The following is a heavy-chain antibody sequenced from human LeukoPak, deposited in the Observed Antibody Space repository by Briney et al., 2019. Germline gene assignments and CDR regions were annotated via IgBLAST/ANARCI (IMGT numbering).Heavy chain of an antibody. V-gene: IGHV4-34*01. D-gene: IGHD3-10*01. CDR3: ARGIPAVI. CDR2: INHSGST. CDR1: GGSFSGYY. J-gene: IGHJ4*02. Sequence: SETLSLTCAVYGGSFSGYYWSWVRRPPGKGLEWIGEINHSGSTNYNPSLKSRVTISVDTSKNQFSLKLSSVTAADTAVYYCARGIPAVIWGQGTLVTVSS.